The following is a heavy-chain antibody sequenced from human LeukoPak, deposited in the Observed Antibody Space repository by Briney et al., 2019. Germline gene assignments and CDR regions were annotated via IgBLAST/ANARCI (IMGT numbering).Heavy chain of an antibody. D-gene: IGHD3-9*01. Sequence: GGSLRLSCAASGFTFSIYAMSWVRKAPGKGLEWVSEIYGSGRRTYYADFLKVRLTISRENSKNTVYLQMNSLRAEDTAVYYCVKEGTSAYFDAWGQGTLVTVSS. J-gene: IGHJ4*02. CDR3: VKEGTSAYFDA. CDR2: IYGSGRRT. CDR1: GFTFSIYA. V-gene: IGHV3-23*01.